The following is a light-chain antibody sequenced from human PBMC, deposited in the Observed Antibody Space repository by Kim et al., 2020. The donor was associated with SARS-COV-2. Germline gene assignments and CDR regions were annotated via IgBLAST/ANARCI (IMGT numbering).Light chain of an antibody. J-gene: IGKJ4*01. CDR1: QTVIDSSNNKNY. CDR2: WSS. CDR3: QQYYSSPLT. Sequence: RDTINCKSSQTVIDSSNNKNYLAWYQQKPGQPPKLLIYWSSTRESGVPDRVSGSGSGTDFALTISTLQAEDVAVYYCQQYYSSPLTFGGGTKLEI. V-gene: IGKV4-1*01.